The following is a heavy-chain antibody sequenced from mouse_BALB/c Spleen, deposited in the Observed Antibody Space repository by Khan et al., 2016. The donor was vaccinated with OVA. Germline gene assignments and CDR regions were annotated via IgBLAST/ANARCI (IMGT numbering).Heavy chain of an antibody. J-gene: IGHJ2*01. Sequence: VQLEESGAELAKPGASVKMSCTASGYTFINYWILWVKQRPGQGLEWIGYINPSTGYTEYNQNFKDKATLTADKSSSTAYMQLSSLTSEDSAVYYCARRGLRRHFDYWGQGTTLTVSS. CDR3: ARRGLRRHFDY. D-gene: IGHD1-1*01. CDR1: GYTFINYW. CDR2: INPSTGYT. V-gene: IGHV1-7*01.